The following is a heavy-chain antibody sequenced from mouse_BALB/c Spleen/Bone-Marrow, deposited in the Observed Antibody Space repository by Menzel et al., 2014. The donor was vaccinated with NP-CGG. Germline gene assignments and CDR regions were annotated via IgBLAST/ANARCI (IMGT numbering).Heavy chain of an antibody. D-gene: IGHD2-3*01. CDR2: INPESSTI. J-gene: IGHJ2*01. Sequence: EVHLVESGGGLVQPGGSLKLSCAASGFDFRRYWMSWVRQAPGKGLEWIGEINPESSTINYTPSLKDKFIISRDNAKNTLFLQMSKVRSEDAALYYCARLGYYGYFVDWGQGTTLTVPS. V-gene: IGHV4-1*02. CDR3: ARLGYYGYFVD. CDR1: GFDFRRYW.